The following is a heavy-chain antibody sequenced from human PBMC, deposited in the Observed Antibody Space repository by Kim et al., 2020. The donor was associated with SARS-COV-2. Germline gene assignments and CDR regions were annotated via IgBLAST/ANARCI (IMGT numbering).Heavy chain of an antibody. J-gene: IGHJ4*02. CDR2: IKQDGSEK. Sequence: GGSLRLSCAASGFTFSSYWMSWVRQAPGKGLEWVANIKQDGSEKYYVDSVKGRFTISRDNAKNSLYLQMNSLRAEDTAVYYCARGVLRYFDWFPGYWGQGTLVTVSS. CDR1: GFTFSSYW. CDR3: ARGVLRYFDWFPGY. D-gene: IGHD3-9*01. V-gene: IGHV3-7*04.